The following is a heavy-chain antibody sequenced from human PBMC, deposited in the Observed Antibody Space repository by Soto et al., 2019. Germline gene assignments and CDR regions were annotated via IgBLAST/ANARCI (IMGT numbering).Heavy chain of an antibody. V-gene: IGHV3-48*03. CDR1: GFTFSSYE. Sequence: GGSLRLSCAASGFTFSSYEMNWVRQAPGKGLEWVSYISSSGSTIYYADSVKGRFTISRDNAKNSLYLQINSLRAEDTAVYYCATANWDAFDIWGQGTMVTVSS. CDR2: ISSSGSTI. D-gene: IGHD7-27*01. J-gene: IGHJ3*02. CDR3: ATANWDAFDI.